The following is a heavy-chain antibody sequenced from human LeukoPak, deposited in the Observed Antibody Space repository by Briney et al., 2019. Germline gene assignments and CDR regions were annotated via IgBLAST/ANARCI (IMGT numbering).Heavy chain of an antibody. CDR3: ARGKSSGWYDNYYYGMDV. V-gene: IGHV6-1*01. CDR2: KNYRSKWYN. CDR1: GDSVSSNSAA. Sequence: SQTLSLTCAISGDSVSSNSAAWNWIRQSPSRGLEWLGRKNYRSKWYNDYAVSVKSRITINPDTSKNQFSLQLNSVTPEDTAVYYCARGKSSGWYDNYYYGMDVWGQGTTVTVSS. D-gene: IGHD6-19*01. J-gene: IGHJ6*02.